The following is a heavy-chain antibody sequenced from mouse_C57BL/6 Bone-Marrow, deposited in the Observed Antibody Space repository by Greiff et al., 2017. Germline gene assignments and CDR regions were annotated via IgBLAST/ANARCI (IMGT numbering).Heavy chain of an antibody. Sequence: VQLQQPGAELVMPGASVKLSCKASGYTFTSYWMHWVKQRPGQGLAWIGELDPSDSYPNYNQKFKGKSTLTVDKSSSTAYMQLSSLTSEDSAVYYCARWDGSSSFAYWGQGTLVTVSA. CDR3: ARWDGSSSFAY. CDR1: GYTFTSYW. CDR2: LDPSDSYP. D-gene: IGHD1-1*01. V-gene: IGHV1-69*01. J-gene: IGHJ3*01.